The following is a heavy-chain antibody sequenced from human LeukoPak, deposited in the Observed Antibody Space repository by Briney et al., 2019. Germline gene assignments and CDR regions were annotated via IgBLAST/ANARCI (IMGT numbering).Heavy chain of an antibody. CDR3: ARASPAAPYYYYGMDV. D-gene: IGHD2-2*01. CDR1: GYTFTSYG. Sequence: ASVKVSCKASGYTFTSYGISWLRQAPGQGLEWMGWISAYNGNTNYAQKLQGRVTMTTDTSTSTAYMELRSLRSDDTAVYYCARASPAAPYYYYGMDVWGQGTTVTVSS. CDR2: ISAYNGNT. J-gene: IGHJ6*02. V-gene: IGHV1-18*01.